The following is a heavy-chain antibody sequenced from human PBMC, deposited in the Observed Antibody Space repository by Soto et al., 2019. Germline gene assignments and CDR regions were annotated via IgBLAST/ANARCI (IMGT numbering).Heavy chain of an antibody. V-gene: IGHV4-59*08. CDR3: TRTISAFDP. J-gene: IGHJ5*02. Sequence: QVQLQESGPGLVKPSETLSLTCTVSGDSISRYYWSWIRQPPGKGLAWIGYISYSGGTNYNPSLKSRLTISVDTSRNQFSLKLSSVTAADTAIYYCTRTISAFDPWGQGTLVTVSS. CDR1: GDSISRYY. D-gene: IGHD2-21*01. CDR2: ISYSGGT.